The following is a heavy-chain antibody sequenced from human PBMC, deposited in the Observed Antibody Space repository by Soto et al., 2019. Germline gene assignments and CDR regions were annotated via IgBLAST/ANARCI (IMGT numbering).Heavy chain of an antibody. Sequence: ASVKVSCKASGFTFTSSAVQWVRQARGQRLEWIGWIVVGSGNTNYAQKFQERVTITRDMSTSTAYMELSSLRSEDTAEYYCAAKKANYHDSSCYYEYWGQGTLVTVSS. D-gene: IGHD3-22*01. CDR3: AAKKANYHDSSCYYEY. J-gene: IGHJ4*02. V-gene: IGHV1-58*01. CDR1: GFTFTSSA. CDR2: IVVGSGNT.